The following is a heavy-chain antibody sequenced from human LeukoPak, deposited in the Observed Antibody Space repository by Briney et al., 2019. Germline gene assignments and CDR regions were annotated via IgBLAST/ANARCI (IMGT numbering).Heavy chain of an antibody. Sequence: GGSLRLSCAASGFTFSSYWMNWARQAPGKGLEWVASINHNGNVNYYVDSVKGRFTISRDNAKNSLYLQMSNLRAEDTAVYYCATSRGYSSSWYHYYYGMDVWGQGTTVTVSS. CDR1: GFTFSSYW. D-gene: IGHD6-13*01. J-gene: IGHJ6*02. CDR2: INHNGNVN. CDR3: ATSRGYSSSWYHYYYGMDV. V-gene: IGHV3-7*03.